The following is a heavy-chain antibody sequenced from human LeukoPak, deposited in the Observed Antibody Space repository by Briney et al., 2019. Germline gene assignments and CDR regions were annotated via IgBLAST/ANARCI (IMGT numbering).Heavy chain of an antibody. V-gene: IGHV1-18*04. CDR1: GYTFTSYG. D-gene: IGHD6-13*01. J-gene: IGHJ4*02. CDR3: ARGPSSWPPYYFDY. CDR2: ISAYNGNT. Sequence: ASVKVSCKASGYTFTSYGISWVRQAPGQGLEWMGWISAYNGNTNYAQKLQGRVTMTTDTSTSTAYLELRSLRSDDTAVYYCARGPSSWPPYYFDYWGQGTLVTVSS.